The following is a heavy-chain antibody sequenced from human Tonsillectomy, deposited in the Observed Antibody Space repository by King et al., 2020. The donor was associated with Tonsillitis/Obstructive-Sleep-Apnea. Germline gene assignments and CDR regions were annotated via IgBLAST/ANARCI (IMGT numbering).Heavy chain of an antibody. V-gene: IGHV2-5*02. CDR1: GFSLSTSGVG. Sequence: TLKESGPTLVKPTQTLTLTCTFSGFSLSTSGVGVGWIRQPPGKALEWLALIYCDDDKRYSPSLNTRLTITKDTSKNQVVLTMTDMDPVDTATYYCAHRRTTVTTDYFDYWGQGTLVTVSS. D-gene: IGHD4-17*01. CDR3: AHRRTTVTTDYFDY. CDR2: IYCDDDK. J-gene: IGHJ4*02.